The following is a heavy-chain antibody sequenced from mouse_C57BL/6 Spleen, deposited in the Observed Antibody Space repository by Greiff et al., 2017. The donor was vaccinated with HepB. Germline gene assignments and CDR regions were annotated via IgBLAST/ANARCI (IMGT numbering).Heavy chain of an antibody. CDR3: ARVYYSNYNFDY. J-gene: IGHJ2*01. D-gene: IGHD2-5*01. CDR1: GYTFTSYW. Sequence: QVQLQHPGTELVKPGASVKLSCKASGYTFTSYWMHWVKQRPGQGLEWIGNINPSNGGTNYNEKFKSKATLTVDKSSSTAYMQLSSLTSDDSAVYYCARVYYSNYNFDYWGQGTTLTVSS. V-gene: IGHV1-53*01. CDR2: INPSNGGT.